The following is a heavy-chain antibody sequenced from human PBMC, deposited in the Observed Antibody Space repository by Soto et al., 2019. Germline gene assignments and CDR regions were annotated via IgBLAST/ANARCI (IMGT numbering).Heavy chain of an antibody. D-gene: IGHD3-22*01. CDR3: ARHGNSGSYYWALDY. J-gene: IGHJ4*02. Sequence: GASLKISCKGSGYSFTSYWITWVCQMPGKGLEWMGRIDPSDSYTKYNPSFQGHVTISADKSIRTAYLQWSSLKASDTAMYYCARHGNSGSYYWALDYWGQGTLVTVSS. CDR2: IDPSDSYT. V-gene: IGHV5-10-1*01. CDR1: GYSFTSYW.